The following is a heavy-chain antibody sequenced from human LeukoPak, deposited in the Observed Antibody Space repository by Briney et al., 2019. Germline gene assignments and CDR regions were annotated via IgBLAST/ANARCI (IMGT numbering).Heavy chain of an antibody. J-gene: IGHJ3*02. CDR2: ISGSGGST. Sequence: PGASLRLSCTASGFTFSSYAMNWVRQAPGKGLEWVSTISGSGGSTYYADSVKGRFTISRDNSKNTLYLQVNSLRVEDTAVYYCAKDLSPWAGLLTVAGSDAFDIWGQGTVVTVSS. D-gene: IGHD6-19*01. CDR3: AKDLSPWAGLLTVAGSDAFDI. CDR1: GFTFSSYA. V-gene: IGHV3-23*01.